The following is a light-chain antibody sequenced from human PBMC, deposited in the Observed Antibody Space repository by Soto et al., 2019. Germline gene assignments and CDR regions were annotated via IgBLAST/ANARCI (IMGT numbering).Light chain of an antibody. Sequence: EIVMTQSPATLSVSPGERATLSCMATQRISSNVAWYQQKPCQAPRLLIYGASTRPAGIPARFSGSGSGTEFTLNVSSLQSEDFAVYYCQHYSNWPPWTFGQGPKVEIK. CDR2: GAS. CDR3: QHYSNWPPWT. V-gene: IGKV3-15*01. CDR1: QRISSN. J-gene: IGKJ1*01.